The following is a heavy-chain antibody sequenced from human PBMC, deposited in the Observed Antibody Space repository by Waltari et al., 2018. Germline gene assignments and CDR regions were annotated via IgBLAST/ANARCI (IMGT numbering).Heavy chain of an antibody. CDR1: GYTFTSYY. CDR2: INPMGGST. Sequence: QVQLVQSGAEVKKPGASVKVSCKASGYTFTSYYMHWVRQAPGQGLEWMGIINPMGGSTSYAAKFQGRVTMTRETSTSTVYRELSSLRSEDTAVYYWARDRRRGYSYGRDAFDIWGQGTMVTVSS. J-gene: IGHJ3*02. V-gene: IGHV1-46*01. CDR3: ARDRRRGYSYGRDAFDI. D-gene: IGHD5-18*01.